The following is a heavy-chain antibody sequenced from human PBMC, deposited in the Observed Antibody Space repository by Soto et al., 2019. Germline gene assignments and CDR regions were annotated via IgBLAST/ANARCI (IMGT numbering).Heavy chain of an antibody. D-gene: IGHD3-10*01. V-gene: IGHV3-23*01. J-gene: IGHJ6*02. CDR3: AKSRGAGAYYGMDV. CDR2: ISGSGGST. Sequence: EVQLLESGGGLVQPGGSLRLSCAASGLTFSSYAMTWVRQAPGKGLEWVSAISGSGGSTYYADSVKGRFTISRDNSKNTLYLQMNSLRAEDTAVYYCAKSRGAGAYYGMDVWGQGTTVTVSS. CDR1: GLTFSSYA.